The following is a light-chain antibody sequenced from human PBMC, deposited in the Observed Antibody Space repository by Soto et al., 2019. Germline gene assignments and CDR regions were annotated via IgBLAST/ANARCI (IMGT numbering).Light chain of an antibody. J-gene: IGKJ2*01. CDR1: QGISSY. Sequence: IQLTQSPSFLSASVGDRVTITCRASQGISSYLSWYQQKPGKAPKLLIYAASTLQSGVPSRFSGSGSGTEFTLTISSLQPEDFATYYCQQLNSYPPYTFGQGTKLAIK. V-gene: IGKV1-9*01. CDR3: QQLNSYPPYT. CDR2: AAS.